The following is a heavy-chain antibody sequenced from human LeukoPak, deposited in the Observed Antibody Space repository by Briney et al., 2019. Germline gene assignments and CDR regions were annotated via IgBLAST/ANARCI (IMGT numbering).Heavy chain of an antibody. V-gene: IGHV3-30*18. D-gene: IGHD2-21*02. Sequence: GGSLRLSCAASGFSFSNYGMHWVRQAPGKGLEWVAVISYDGSNKYYADSVKGRFTISRDNSKNTLYLQMNSLRAEDTAVYYCAKGGNAYCGGDCYSSAFDVWGQGTMVTVSS. J-gene: IGHJ3*01. CDR1: GFSFSNYG. CDR3: AKGGNAYCGGDCYSSAFDV. CDR2: ISYDGSNK.